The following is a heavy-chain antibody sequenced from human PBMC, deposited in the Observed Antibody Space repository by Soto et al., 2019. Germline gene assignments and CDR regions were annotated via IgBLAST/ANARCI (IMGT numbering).Heavy chain of an antibody. V-gene: IGHV1-69*04. D-gene: IGHD2-21*01. CDR3: ARDRNRYCGGDCSYAFDI. Sequence: ASVKVSCKASGGTFSSYTISWVRQAPGQGLEWMGRIIPILGIANYAQKFQGRVTITADKSTSTAYMELSSLRSEDTAVYYCARDRNRYCGGDCSYAFDIWGQGTMVTVSS. CDR1: GGTFSSYT. J-gene: IGHJ3*02. CDR2: IIPILGIA.